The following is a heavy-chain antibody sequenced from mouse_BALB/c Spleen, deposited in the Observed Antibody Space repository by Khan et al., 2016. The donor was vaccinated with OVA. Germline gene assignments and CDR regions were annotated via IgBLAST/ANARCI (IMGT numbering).Heavy chain of an antibody. J-gene: IGHJ1*01. CDR1: GISITSGNYR. V-gene: IGHV3-5*02. CDR3: ARDYGSLYWYFDV. CDR2: IYYSGTV. Sequence: EVELQESGPGLVKPSQTVSLTCTVTGISITSGNYRWSWIRQFPGNKLEWIGNIYYSGTVTYNPSLTSRTTITSATSKNQFLLELNSLTAEDTATYYCARDYGSLYWYFDVWGAGTTVTVSS. D-gene: IGHD1-1*01.